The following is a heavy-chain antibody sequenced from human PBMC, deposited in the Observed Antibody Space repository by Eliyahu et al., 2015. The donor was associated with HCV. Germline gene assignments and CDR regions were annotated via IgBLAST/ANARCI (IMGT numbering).Heavy chain of an antibody. CDR3: ARDRDGYNQVDY. D-gene: IGHD5-24*01. CDR2: IYYSGST. CDR1: XGSISSGGYY. Sequence: QVQLQESGPGLVKPSQTLSLTCTVXXGSISSGGYYWXWIRQHPGKGLEWIGYIYYSGSTYYNPSLKSRVTISVDTSKNQFSLKLSSVTAADTAVYYCARDRDGYNQVDYWGQGTLVTVSS. J-gene: IGHJ4*02. V-gene: IGHV4-31*03.